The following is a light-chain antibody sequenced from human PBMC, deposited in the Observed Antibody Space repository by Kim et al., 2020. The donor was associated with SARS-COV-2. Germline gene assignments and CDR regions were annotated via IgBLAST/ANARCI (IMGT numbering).Light chain of an antibody. CDR1: SSDVGNYNF. J-gene: IGLJ3*02. CDR2: DVT. V-gene: IGLV2-11*03. CDR3: CSYAGSYTLV. Sequence: GQSVTIPCTGTSSDVGNYNFVSWYQQPPGKAPKLMISDVTKRPSGVPVLFSGSKSGNTASLTISGLQAEDEADYYCCSYAGSYTLVFGGGTQLTVL.